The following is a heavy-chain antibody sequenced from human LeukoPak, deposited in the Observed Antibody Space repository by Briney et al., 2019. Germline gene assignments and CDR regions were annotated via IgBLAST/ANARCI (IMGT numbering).Heavy chain of an antibody. D-gene: IGHD6-6*01. CDR3: ARRPFSYYGMDV. V-gene: IGHV1-2*02. CDR2: INPNSGGT. Sequence: TSVKVSCKASGYTFTGYYVHWVRQAPGQGLEWMGWINPNSGGTNYAQKFQGRVTITADESTSTAYMELSSLRSEDTAVYYCARRPFSYYGMDVWGQGTTVTVSS. CDR1: GYTFTGYY. J-gene: IGHJ6*02.